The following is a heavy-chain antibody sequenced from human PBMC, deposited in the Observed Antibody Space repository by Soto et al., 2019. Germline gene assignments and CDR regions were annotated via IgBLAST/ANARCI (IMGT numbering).Heavy chain of an antibody. CDR1: GYTFTSYG. CDR3: ARSGTTGTTGSFGAFDI. J-gene: IGHJ3*02. Sequence: GXSVKVSCKASGYTFTSYGISWVRQAPGQGLEWMGWISAYNGNTNYAQKLQGRVTMTTDTSTSTAYMELSSLRSEDTAMYYCARSGTTGTTGSFGAFDIWGQGTMVTVSS. CDR2: ISAYNGNT. D-gene: IGHD1-1*01. V-gene: IGHV1-18*01.